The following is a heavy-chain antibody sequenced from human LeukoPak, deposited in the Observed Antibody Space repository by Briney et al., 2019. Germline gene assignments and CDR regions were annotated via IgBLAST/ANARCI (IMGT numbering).Heavy chain of an antibody. V-gene: IGHV3-30*04. Sequence: GGSLRLSCAASEFTFSSYAMHWVRQAPGKGLEWVAVISYDGSNKYYADSVKGRFTISRDSSKNTLYLQMNSLRAEDTAVYYCARAKPSAMWLRSLVGYWGQGTLVTVSS. CDR1: EFTFSSYA. J-gene: IGHJ4*02. CDR2: ISYDGSNK. CDR3: ARAKPSAMWLRSLVGY. D-gene: IGHD5-12*01.